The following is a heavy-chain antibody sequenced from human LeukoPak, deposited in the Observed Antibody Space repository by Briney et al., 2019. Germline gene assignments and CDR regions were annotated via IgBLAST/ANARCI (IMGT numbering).Heavy chain of an antibody. CDR3: ARYSGYDYTLDF. Sequence: GASVKVSCKASGYTFTGYYMHWVRQAPGQGLEWMGWINPNSGGTNYAQKFQGRVTMTRDTSISTAYMELNRLTSDDTALYYCARYSGYDYTLDFWGQGTLVTVSS. J-gene: IGHJ4*02. V-gene: IGHV1-2*02. D-gene: IGHD5-12*01. CDR2: INPNSGGT. CDR1: GYTFTGYY.